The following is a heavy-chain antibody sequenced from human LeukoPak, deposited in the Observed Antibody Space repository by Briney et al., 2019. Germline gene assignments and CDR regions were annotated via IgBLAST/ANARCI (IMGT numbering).Heavy chain of an antibody. Sequence: GGSLRLSCAASEFTFSSYGMHWVRQGPGKGPEWVAFIQNDGSTKNFADFVKGRFTISRDNSKNTLYLQMNSLRTEDTAVYYCLKDQCSSASLLSCRYFDYWGQGTQVTVSS. J-gene: IGHJ4*02. CDR1: EFTFSSYG. D-gene: IGHD2-2*01. CDR3: LKDQCSSASLLSCRYFDY. CDR2: IQNDGSTK. V-gene: IGHV3-30*02.